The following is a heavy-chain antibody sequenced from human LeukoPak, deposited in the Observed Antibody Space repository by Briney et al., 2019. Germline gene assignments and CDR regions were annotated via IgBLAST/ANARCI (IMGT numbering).Heavy chain of an antibody. CDR2: IIPIFGTA. V-gene: IGHV1-69*13. J-gene: IGHJ4*02. D-gene: IGHD2-2*01. CDR3: ARGTVVVPAATHPTFDY. CDR1: GGTFSSYA. Sequence: ASVKVSCKASGGTFSSYAISWVRQAPGQGLEWMGGIIPIFGTANYAQKFQGRVTITADESTSTAYMELSSLRSEDTAVYYCARGTVVVPAATHPTFDYWGQGTLVTVSS.